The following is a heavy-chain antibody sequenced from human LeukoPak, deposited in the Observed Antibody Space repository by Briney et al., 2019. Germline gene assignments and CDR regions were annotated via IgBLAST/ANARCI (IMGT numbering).Heavy chain of an antibody. V-gene: IGHV3-33*06. CDR2: IWYDGSKK. CDR1: GFTFSSYG. D-gene: IGHD7-27*01. J-gene: IGHJ4*02. CDR3: TKTGGPWD. Sequence: GGSLRLSCAASGFTFSSYGMHWVRQAPGKGLEWVAVIWYDGSKKYYVDSVKGRFTISRDNSKNTLYLQMNTLRAEDTAMYYCTKTGGPWDWGQGTLVTVSS.